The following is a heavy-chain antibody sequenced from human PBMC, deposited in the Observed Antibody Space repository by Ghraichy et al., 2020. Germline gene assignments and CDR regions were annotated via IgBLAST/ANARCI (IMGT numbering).Heavy chain of an antibody. CDR1: GFTFTSYE. CDR2: ITSTGSTI. CDR3: ARDPGRETTVFDY. Sequence: GGSLRLSCAASGFTFTSYEMNWVRQAPGKGLEWVSYITSTGSTIYYADSVKGRFTISRDNAKNSLYLQMNSLRAEDTAVYYCARDPGRETTVFDYWGQGTLVTVSS. J-gene: IGHJ4*02. V-gene: IGHV3-48*03. D-gene: IGHD4-17*01.